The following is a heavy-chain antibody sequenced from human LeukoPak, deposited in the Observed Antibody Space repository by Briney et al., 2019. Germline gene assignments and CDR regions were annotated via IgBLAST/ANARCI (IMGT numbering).Heavy chain of an antibody. CDR1: GGSISSYY. J-gene: IGHJ6*02. Sequence: SETLSLTCTVSGGSISSYYWSWIRQPAGKGLEWIGRIYTSGSTNYNPSLKSRVTMSVDTSKNQFSLKLSSVTAADTAVYYCARDAGTSYHYYYYYGMDVWGQGTTVTVSS. CDR3: ARDAGTSYHYYYYYGMDV. CDR2: IYTSGST. D-gene: IGHD1-1*01. V-gene: IGHV4-4*07.